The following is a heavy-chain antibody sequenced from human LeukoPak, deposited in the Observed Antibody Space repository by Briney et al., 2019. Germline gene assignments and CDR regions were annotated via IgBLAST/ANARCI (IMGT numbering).Heavy chain of an antibody. V-gene: IGHV1-69*05. CDR3: ARVYGSGSFDAFDI. Sequence: PGASVKVSCKASGYTFTSSDIDWVRQAPGQGLEWMGGIIPIFGTANYAQKFQGRVTITTDESTSTACMELSSLRSEDTAVYYCARVYGSGSFDAFDIWGQGTMVTVSS. CDR1: GYTFTSSD. J-gene: IGHJ3*02. D-gene: IGHD3-10*01. CDR2: IIPIFGTA.